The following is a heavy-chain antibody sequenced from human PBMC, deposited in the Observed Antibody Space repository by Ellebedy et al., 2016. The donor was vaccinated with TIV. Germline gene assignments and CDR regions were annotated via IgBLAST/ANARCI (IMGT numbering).Heavy chain of an antibody. CDR3: ARPSNTVTAFDRAFDI. CDR1: GYSFTSYW. V-gene: IGHV5-51*01. J-gene: IGHJ3*02. CDR2: IYPSDSDT. Sequence: PGGSLRLSCKGSGYSFTSYWIGWVRQMPGKGLEWMGIIYPSDSDTRYSPSFQGQVTISADKSISTAYLQWSSRKASDSAMYYCARPSNTVTAFDRAFDIWGQGTMVTVSS. D-gene: IGHD4-17*01.